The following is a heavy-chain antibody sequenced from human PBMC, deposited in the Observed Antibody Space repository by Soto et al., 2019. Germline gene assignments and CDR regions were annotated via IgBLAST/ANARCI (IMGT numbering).Heavy chain of an antibody. Sequence: DVQLLESGGGLVQPGGSLRLSCAASGFTFSDYAMTWVRQAPGKGPEWVSSLGGVGTDRYPADSVKGRFTIPSDNSKNTFYLQMGSLRIDDTAGYFCAKEAVPYDWKGEMLDPWGQGTLVPVS. CDR3: AKEAVPYDWKGEMLDP. CDR2: LGGVGTDR. CDR1: GFTFSDYA. J-gene: IGHJ5*02. V-gene: IGHV3-23*01. D-gene: IGHD1-20*01.